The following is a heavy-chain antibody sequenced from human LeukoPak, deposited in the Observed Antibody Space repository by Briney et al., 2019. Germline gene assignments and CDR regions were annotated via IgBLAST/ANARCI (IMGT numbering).Heavy chain of an antibody. J-gene: IGHJ5*02. CDR1: GGSISSGGYS. D-gene: IGHD6-6*01. V-gene: IGHV4-30-2*01. Sequence: SQTLSLTCAVSGGSISSGGYSWSWIRQPPGKGLEWIGYIYHSGSTYYNPSLKSRVTISVDRSKNQFSLKLSSVTAADTAVYYCARALLGIAARRGWFDPWGQGTLVTVSS. CDR3: ARALLGIAARRGWFDP. CDR2: IYHSGST.